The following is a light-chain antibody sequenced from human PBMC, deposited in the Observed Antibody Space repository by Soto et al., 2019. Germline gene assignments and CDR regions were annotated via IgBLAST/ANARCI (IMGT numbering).Light chain of an antibody. V-gene: IGKV3-15*01. CDR1: QSVSSN. Sequence: EIVMTQSPATLSVSPGERATLSCRASQSVSSNLAWYQQKPGQAPRLLIYGASTRATVIQARFSGSGSGTEFTLTISSLQSEDFAVYYCQQYNNWPPYTFGQGTKLEIK. CDR2: GAS. CDR3: QQYNNWPPYT. J-gene: IGKJ2*01.